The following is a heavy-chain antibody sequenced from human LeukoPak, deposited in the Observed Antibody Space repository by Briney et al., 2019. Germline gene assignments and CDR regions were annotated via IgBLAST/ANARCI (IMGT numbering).Heavy chain of an antibody. D-gene: IGHD2-2*02. J-gene: IGHJ6*04. CDR2: INAGNGNT. V-gene: IGHV1-3*01. Sequence: ASVKVSCKASGYTFTSYAMHWVSQAPGQRLEWMGWINAGNGNTKYSQKFQGRVTITRDTSASTAYMELSSLRSEDTAVYYCARDQGRYCSSTSCYNGMDVWGKGTTVTVSS. CDR3: ARDQGRYCSSTSCYNGMDV. CDR1: GYTFTSYA.